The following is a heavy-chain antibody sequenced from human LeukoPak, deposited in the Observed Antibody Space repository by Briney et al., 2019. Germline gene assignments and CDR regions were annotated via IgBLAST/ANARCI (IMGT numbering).Heavy chain of an antibody. D-gene: IGHD5-18*01. CDR3: AKDTEGYTYGYYYYGMDV. CDR1: GFTFDDYA. CDR2: ISGGGRST. V-gene: IGHV3-43*02. Sequence: GGSLRLSCAASGFTFDDYAMHWVRQAPGKGLEWVSLISGGGRSTYYADSVKGRFIISRDNSKNSLYLKMNSLRNDDTALYYCAKDTEGYTYGYYYYGMDVWGQGTTVTVSS. J-gene: IGHJ6*02.